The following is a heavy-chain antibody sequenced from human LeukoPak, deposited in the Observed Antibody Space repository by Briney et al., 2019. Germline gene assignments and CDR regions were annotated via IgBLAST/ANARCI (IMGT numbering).Heavy chain of an antibody. Sequence: SVKVSCKASGGTFSSYAISWVRQAPGQGLEWMGGIIPIFGTANYAQKFQGGVTITTDESTSTAYMELSSLRSEDTAVYYCASKGYCTNGVCYTDDYWGQGTLVTVSS. D-gene: IGHD2-8*01. J-gene: IGHJ4*02. CDR2: IIPIFGTA. V-gene: IGHV1-69*05. CDR3: ASKGYCTNGVCYTDDY. CDR1: GGTFSSYA.